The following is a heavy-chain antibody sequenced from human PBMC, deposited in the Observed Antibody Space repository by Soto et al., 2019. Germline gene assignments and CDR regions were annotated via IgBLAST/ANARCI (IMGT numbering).Heavy chain of an antibody. J-gene: IGHJ4*02. CDR1: GGSISSYY. CDR3: ARTPLELWFGELDY. V-gene: IGHV4-59*01. Sequence: SETLSLTCTVSGGSISSYYWSWIRQPPGKGLEWIGYIYYSGSTNYNPSLKSRVTISVDTSKNQFSLKLSSVTAADTAVYYCARTPLELWFGELDYWGQGTLVTVSS. CDR2: IYYSGST. D-gene: IGHD3-10*01.